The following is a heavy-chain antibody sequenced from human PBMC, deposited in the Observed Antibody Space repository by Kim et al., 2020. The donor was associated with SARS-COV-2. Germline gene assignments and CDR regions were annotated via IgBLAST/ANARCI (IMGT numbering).Heavy chain of an antibody. Sequence: ASVKVSCKASGYTFTSYYMHWVRQAPGQGLEWMGIINPSGGSTSYAQKFQGRVTMTRDTSTSTVYMELSSLRSEDTAVYYCAREGSAYSYGSLLYYGMDVWGQGTTVTVSS. CDR1: GYTFTSYY. D-gene: IGHD5-18*01. V-gene: IGHV1-46*01. J-gene: IGHJ6*02. CDR2: INPSGGST. CDR3: AREGSAYSYGSLLYYGMDV.